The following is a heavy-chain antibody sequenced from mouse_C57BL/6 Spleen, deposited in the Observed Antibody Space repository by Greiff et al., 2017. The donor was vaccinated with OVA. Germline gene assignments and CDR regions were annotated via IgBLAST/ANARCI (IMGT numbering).Heavy chain of an antibody. J-gene: IGHJ3*01. CDR3: ARDGTTVVERAWFAY. CDR2: INPSNGGT. CDR1: GYTFTSYW. D-gene: IGHD1-1*01. V-gene: IGHV1-53*01. Sequence: QVQLQQPGTELVKPGASVKLSCKASGYTFTSYWMHWVKQRPGQGLEWIGNINPSNGGTNYNEKFKSKATLTVDKSSSTAYRQLSSLTSEDSAVYYCARDGTTVVERAWFAYWGQGTLVTVSA.